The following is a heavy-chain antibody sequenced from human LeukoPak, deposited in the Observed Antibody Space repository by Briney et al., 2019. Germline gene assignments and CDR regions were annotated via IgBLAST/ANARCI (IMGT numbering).Heavy chain of an antibody. CDR3: AKPKTWIQLWFDFDY. V-gene: IGHV3-23*01. CDR1: GFTFSSYA. D-gene: IGHD5-18*01. Sequence: GGSLRLSCAASGFTFSSYAMSWVRQAPGKGLEWVSAISGSGGGTYYADSVKDRFTISRDYSNNTLYLQMNSLRAEDTAVYYCAKPKTWIQLWFDFDYWGQGTLVTVSS. CDR2: ISGSGGGT. J-gene: IGHJ4*02.